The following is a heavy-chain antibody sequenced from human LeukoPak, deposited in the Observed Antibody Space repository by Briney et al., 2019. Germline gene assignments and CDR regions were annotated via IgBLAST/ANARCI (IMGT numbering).Heavy chain of an antibody. J-gene: IGHJ3*02. CDR1: GFTFSSYA. D-gene: IGHD6-6*01. V-gene: IGHV3-48*01. Sequence: GRSLRLSCAASGFTFSSYAIHWVRQAPGKGLEWVSYISNGNSPIYYADSVKGRFTISRDNAKNSLYLQMYSLRAEDTAVYYCARGFPARRGAFDIWGQGTKVTVSS. CDR3: ARGFPARRGAFDI. CDR2: ISNGNSPI.